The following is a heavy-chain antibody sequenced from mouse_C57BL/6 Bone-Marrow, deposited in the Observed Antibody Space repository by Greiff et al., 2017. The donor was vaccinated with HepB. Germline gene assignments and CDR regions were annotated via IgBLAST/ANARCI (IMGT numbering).Heavy chain of an antibody. Sequence: VQLQQPGAELVMPGASVKLSCKASGYTFTSYWMHWVKQRPGQGLEWIGEIDPSDSYTNYNQKFKGKSTLTVDKSSSTAYMQLSSLTSEDSAVYYCARGRLRRFAYWGQGTLVTVSA. CDR1: GYTFTSYW. D-gene: IGHD2-4*01. J-gene: IGHJ3*01. CDR3: ARGRLRRFAY. V-gene: IGHV1-69*01. CDR2: IDPSDSYT.